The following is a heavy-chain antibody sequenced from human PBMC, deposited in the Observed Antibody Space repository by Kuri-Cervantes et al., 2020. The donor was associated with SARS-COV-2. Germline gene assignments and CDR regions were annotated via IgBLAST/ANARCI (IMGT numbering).Heavy chain of an antibody. CDR2: VSYDGSNK. V-gene: IGHV3-30-3*01. CDR1: GFSFSHSA. D-gene: IGHD3-22*01. CDR3: ARDRNTMIVVIINIDY. J-gene: IGHJ4*02. Sequence: GGSLRLSCAASGFSFSHSAMHWIRQAPGKGLERVAIVSYDGSNKYYADSVKGRFTISRDNSKNTLYLQMDSLRTEDTAVYYCARDRNTMIVVIINIDYWGQGALVTVSS.